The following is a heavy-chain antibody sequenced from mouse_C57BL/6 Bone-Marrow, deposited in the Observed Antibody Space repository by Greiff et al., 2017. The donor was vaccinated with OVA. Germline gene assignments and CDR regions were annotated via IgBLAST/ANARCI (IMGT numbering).Heavy chain of an antibody. Sequence: QVQLKQPGAELVKPGASVKLSCKASGYTFTSYWMHWVKQRPGQGLEWIGMIHPNSGSTNYNEKFKSKATLTVDKSSSTAYMQLSSLTSADSAVYYCARYPYYGSSFYYAMDYWGQGTSVTVSS. CDR3: ARYPYYGSSFYYAMDY. J-gene: IGHJ4*01. CDR1: GYTFTSYW. D-gene: IGHD1-1*01. CDR2: IHPNSGST. V-gene: IGHV1-64*01.